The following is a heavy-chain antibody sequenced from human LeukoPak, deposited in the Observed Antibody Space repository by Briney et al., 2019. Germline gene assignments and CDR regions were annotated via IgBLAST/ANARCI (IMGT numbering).Heavy chain of an antibody. CDR2: IYHSGST. CDR3: ARVLLWALAFDI. Sequence: SQILSLTCAVSGGSISSGGYSWSWIRQPPGKGLEWIGYIYHSGSTYYNPSLKSRVTISVDRSKNQFSLKLSSVTAADTAVYYCARVLLWALAFDIWGQGTMVTVSS. D-gene: IGHD3-10*01. CDR1: GGSISSGGYS. V-gene: IGHV4-30-2*01. J-gene: IGHJ3*02.